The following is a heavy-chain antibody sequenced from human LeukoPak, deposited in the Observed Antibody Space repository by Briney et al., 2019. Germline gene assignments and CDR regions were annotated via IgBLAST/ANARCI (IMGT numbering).Heavy chain of an antibody. D-gene: IGHD7-27*01. CDR1: GYTFSANG. CDR3: ARDFSGDYYFDY. Sequence: GGSLRLSCVTSGYTFSANGMHWVRQAPGKGLEWVGMISYDGSDEYYADSVKGRFTISRDDSENTLYLQINSLRVEDTAVYYCARDFSGDYYFDYWGQGTLVTVSS. CDR2: ISYDGSDE. V-gene: IGHV3-33*01. J-gene: IGHJ4*02.